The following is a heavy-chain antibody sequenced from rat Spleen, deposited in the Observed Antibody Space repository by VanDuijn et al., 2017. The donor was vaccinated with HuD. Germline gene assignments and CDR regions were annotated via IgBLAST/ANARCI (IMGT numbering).Heavy chain of an antibody. CDR1: GFTFSSFP. D-gene: IGHD4-3*01. CDR3: TIGDDYFDY. V-gene: IGHV5-46*01. J-gene: IGHJ2*01. CDR2: ITNTGGST. Sequence: EVQLVESGGGLVQPGRSMKLSCAASGFTFSSFPMAWIRQAPGKGLEWVASITNTGGSTYYPDSVKGRFTISRDNAKSTLYLQMNSLRSEDTATYYCTIGDDYFDYWGQGVMVTVSS.